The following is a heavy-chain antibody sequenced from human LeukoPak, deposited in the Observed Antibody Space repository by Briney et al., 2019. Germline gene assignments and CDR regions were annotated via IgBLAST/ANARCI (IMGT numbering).Heavy chain of an antibody. CDR1: GDSTSSGGDF. CDR3: ARGLD. V-gene: IGHV4-30-2*01. Sequence: PSQTLSLTCTVSGDSTSSGGDFWSWIRQPPGKGLEWIGEINHSGSTNYNPSLKSRVTISVDTSKNQFSLKLSSVTAADTAVYYCARGLDWGQGTLVTVSS. J-gene: IGHJ4*02. CDR2: INHSGST.